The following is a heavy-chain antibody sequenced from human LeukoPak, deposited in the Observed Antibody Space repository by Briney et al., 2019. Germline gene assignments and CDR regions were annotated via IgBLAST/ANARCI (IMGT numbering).Heavy chain of an antibody. V-gene: IGHV3-66*02. J-gene: IGHJ5*02. D-gene: IGHD3-10*01. Sequence: GGSLRLSCAISGITVSQSDMSWVRQAPGGGLEWVSLIYTDGATHYADSVKGRFTISRDTPKNTVYLEMRNLRPEDTAVYFCARDRAGSKPWVEFHPWGQGTLVTVSS. CDR1: GITVSQSD. CDR2: IYTDGAT. CDR3: ARDRAGSKPWVEFHP.